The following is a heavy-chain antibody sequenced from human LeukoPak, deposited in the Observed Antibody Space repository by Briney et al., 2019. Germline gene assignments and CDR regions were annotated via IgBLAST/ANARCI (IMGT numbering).Heavy chain of an antibody. CDR1: GFIFSNYG. Sequence: GGSLRLSCAASGFIFSNYGMNWVRQAPGKGLEWVAAISASGSATSYADSVRGRFTISRDNSKSTTYLQMNSLRAEDTAVFYCAKDVGDGRELLLDPWGQGTLVTVSS. CDR3: AKDVGDGRELLLDP. CDR2: ISASGSAT. J-gene: IGHJ5*02. D-gene: IGHD1-26*01. V-gene: IGHV3-23*01.